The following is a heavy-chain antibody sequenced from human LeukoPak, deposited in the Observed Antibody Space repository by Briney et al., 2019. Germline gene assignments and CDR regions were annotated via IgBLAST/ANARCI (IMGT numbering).Heavy chain of an antibody. J-gene: IGHJ5*02. V-gene: IGHV3-23*01. CDR1: GFTFSSYA. D-gene: IGHD6-19*01. CDR2: ISGSGGST. CDR3: ARGCLGTVAGEVLSFFDP. Sequence: GGSLRLSCSASGFTFSSYAMSWVRQAPGKGLEWVSAISGSGGSTYYADSVKGRFAISRDNSKNTLYLQMNSLRVEDTAVYYCARGCLGTVAGEVLSFFDPWGQGTLVTVSS.